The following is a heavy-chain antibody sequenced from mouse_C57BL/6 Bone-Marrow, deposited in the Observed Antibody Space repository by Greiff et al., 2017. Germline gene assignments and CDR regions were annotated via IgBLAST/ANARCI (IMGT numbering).Heavy chain of an antibody. CDR1: GYTFTTSP. CDR2: FHPYNDDT. D-gene: IGHD1-1*02. J-gene: IGHJ2*01. CDR3: ARGGNNGRCYFDY. Sequence: QVHVKQSGAELVKPGASVKMSCKASGYTFTTSPIEWMKQNHGKSLEWIGNFHPYNDDTTYNEKFKGKATLTVEKSSSTVCLQLSRLTSYDSAVYYCARGGNNGRCYFDYWGQGTTLTVSS. V-gene: IGHV1-47*01.